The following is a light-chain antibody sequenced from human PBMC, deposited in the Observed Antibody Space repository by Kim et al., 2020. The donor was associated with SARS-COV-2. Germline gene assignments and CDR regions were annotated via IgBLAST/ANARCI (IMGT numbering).Light chain of an antibody. CDR2: EDN. Sequence: VTSACTRSSGSIASNYAQWYRLRPGSAPTTVIYEDNQRPSGVPDRFSGSIDSSSNAASLSISGLKTEDEAGNYRQSYDSSYPVVFGGGTQLTVL. J-gene: IGLJ2*01. V-gene: IGLV6-57*03. CDR1: SGSIASNY. CDR3: QSYDSSYPVV.